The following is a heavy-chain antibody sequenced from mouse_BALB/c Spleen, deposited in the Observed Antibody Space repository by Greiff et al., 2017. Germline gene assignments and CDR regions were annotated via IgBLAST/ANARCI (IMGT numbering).Heavy chain of an antibody. CDR2: INPGSGGT. V-gene: IGHV1-54*03. CDR1: GYAFTNYL. Sequence: VQLQQSGAELVRPGTSVKVSCKASGYAFTNYLIEWVKQRPGQGLEWIGVINPGSGGTNYNEKFKGKATLTADKSSSTAYMQLSSLASDDSAVYFCARTHDYGSSYYAMDYWGQGTSVTVSS. CDR3: ARTHDYGSSYYAMDY. D-gene: IGHD1-1*01. J-gene: IGHJ4*01.